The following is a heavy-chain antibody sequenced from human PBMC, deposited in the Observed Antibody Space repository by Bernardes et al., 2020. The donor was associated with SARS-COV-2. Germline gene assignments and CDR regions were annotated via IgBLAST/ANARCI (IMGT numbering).Heavy chain of an antibody. J-gene: IGHJ4*02. CDR1: GSTFSSYW. CDR2: IQSDGSIT. CDR3: ARGYASLAVY. D-gene: IGHD6-6*01. Sequence: WGSLRLCCAASGSTFSSYWMHLVRQAPGKGLVWVSGIQSDGSITTYADSVKGRFTISRDNAKNTLYLQMNSLRAEDTAVYYCARGYASLAVYWGQGTLVTVS. V-gene: IGHV3-74*01.